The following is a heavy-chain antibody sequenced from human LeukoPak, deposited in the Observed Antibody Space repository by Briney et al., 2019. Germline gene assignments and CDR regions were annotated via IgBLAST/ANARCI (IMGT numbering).Heavy chain of an antibody. CDR2: ISGGASTI. CDR3: ARVGDYYGSGSYYKASDY. J-gene: IGHJ4*02. Sequence: GGSLRLSCAASGFTFSSYEINWVRQAPGKGLEWVSYISGGASTIYYADSVKGRFTISRDNAKNSPYLQMNSLRAEDTAVYYCARVGDYYGSGSYYKASDYWGQGTLVTVSS. D-gene: IGHD3-10*01. V-gene: IGHV3-48*03. CDR1: GFTFSSYE.